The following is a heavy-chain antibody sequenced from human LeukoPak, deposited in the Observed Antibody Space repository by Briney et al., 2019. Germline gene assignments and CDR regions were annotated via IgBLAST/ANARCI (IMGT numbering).Heavy chain of an antibody. D-gene: IGHD3-22*01. CDR1: GGTLSSCA. CDR3: ARGDDSSAPDWFDP. J-gene: IGHJ5*02. CDR2: IIPIFGIA. Sequence: ASVKVSCKASGGTLSSCAISWVRQAPGQGLEWMGRIIPIFGIANYAQKFQGRVTITADKSTSTAYMELSSLRSEDTAVYYCARGDDSSAPDWFDPWGQGTPVTVSS. V-gene: IGHV1-69*04.